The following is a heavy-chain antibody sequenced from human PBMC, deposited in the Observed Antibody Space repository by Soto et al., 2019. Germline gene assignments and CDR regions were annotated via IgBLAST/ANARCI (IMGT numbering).Heavy chain of an antibody. CDR1: GFTFDDYA. D-gene: IGHD1-1*01. Sequence: EVQLVESGGGLVQPGRSLRLSCAASGFTFDDYAMHWVRQAPGKGLEWVSGISWNSGSTGYADSVKGRFTISRDNAKNSLYLHMNSLRAEDTALYYCAKDIEMGTMAAFDIWGQGTMVTVSS. V-gene: IGHV3-9*01. CDR3: AKDIEMGTMAAFDI. CDR2: ISWNSGST. J-gene: IGHJ3*02.